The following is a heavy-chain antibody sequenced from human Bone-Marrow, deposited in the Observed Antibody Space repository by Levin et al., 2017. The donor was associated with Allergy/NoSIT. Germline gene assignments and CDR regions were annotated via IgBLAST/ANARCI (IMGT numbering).Heavy chain of an antibody. V-gene: IGHV5-51*01. CDR3: ARGRFCSGSPCYYFYYYGMDV. CDR2: IYPGGSDI. Sequence: GGSLRLSCKGFGYSFTNYWIGWVRQIPGKGLEWMGIIYPGGSDIRYSPAFQGQVTMSVDRSLSTAYLQWSSLEASDTAIYYCARGRFCSGSPCYYFYYYGMDVWGQGTTVTVSS. CDR1: GYSFTNYW. D-gene: IGHD2-15*01. J-gene: IGHJ6*02.